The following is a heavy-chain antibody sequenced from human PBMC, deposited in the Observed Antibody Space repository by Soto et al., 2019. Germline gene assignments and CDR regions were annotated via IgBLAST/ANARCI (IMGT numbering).Heavy chain of an antibody. D-gene: IGHD5-18*01. J-gene: IGHJ4*01. Sequence: PSETLSLTCTVSGGSISSYYWSWIRQPPGKGLEWIGYIYYSGSTNYNPSLKSRVTISVDTSKNQFSLKLSSVTAADTAVYFCARGYNYGLYYFDYWGHGTLVTVPS. CDR1: GGSISSYY. CDR3: ARGYNYGLYYFDY. V-gene: IGHV4-59*01. CDR2: IYYSGST.